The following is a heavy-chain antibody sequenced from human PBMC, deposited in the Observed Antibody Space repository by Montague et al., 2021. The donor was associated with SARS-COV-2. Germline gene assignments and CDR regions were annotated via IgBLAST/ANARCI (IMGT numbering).Heavy chain of an antibody. J-gene: IGHJ5*02. Sequence: SETLSLTCTVSGGSISSSSYYWGWIRQAPGKGLDWIGTIYNSGTTYYNPSLKSRLTISIDTSKNQFSLKLTSVTAADTAVYYCARHRNYGDHSLDNWFHPWGQGTLVTVSS. CDR3: ARHRNYGDHSLDNWFHP. V-gene: IGHV4-39*01. CDR2: IYNSGTT. CDR1: GGSISSSSYY. D-gene: IGHD4-17*01.